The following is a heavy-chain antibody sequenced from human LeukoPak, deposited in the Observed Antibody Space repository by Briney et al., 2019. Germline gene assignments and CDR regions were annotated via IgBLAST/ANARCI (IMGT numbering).Heavy chain of an antibody. CDR2: TIPLFGTA. CDR1: GGTVSRYA. J-gene: IGHJ6*04. Sequence: SVKVSCKASGGTVSRYAISWVRQAPGQGLEWMGGTIPLFGTANYAQKFQGRVTMTEDTSTDTAYMELSSLRSEDTAVYYCATGLWFGKYLDVWGKGTTVTISS. D-gene: IGHD3-10*01. V-gene: IGHV1-69*06. CDR3: ATGLWFGKYLDV.